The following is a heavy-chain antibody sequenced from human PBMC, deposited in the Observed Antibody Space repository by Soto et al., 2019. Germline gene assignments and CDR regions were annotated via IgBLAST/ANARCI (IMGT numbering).Heavy chain of an antibody. CDR3: ARADNTEDAFDI. CDR1: GGSISSYY. Sequence: QVQLQESGPGLVKPSETLSLTCTVSGGSISSYYWSWIRQPPGKGLEWIGYIYYSGSTNYNPSLKSRVTISVDTSKNQFSLKLSSVTAADTAVYYCARADNTEDAFDIWGQGTMVTVSS. V-gene: IGHV4-59*01. J-gene: IGHJ3*02. CDR2: IYYSGST. D-gene: IGHD1-20*01.